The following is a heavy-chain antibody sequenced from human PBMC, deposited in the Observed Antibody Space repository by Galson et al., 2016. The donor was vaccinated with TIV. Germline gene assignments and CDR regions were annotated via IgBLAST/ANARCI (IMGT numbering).Heavy chain of an antibody. Sequence: SLRLSCAASGFTFSSYGMYWVRQAPGKGLEWVAVTWYDGNNKYYADSVKGRFTISRDNSKNTLYLQMNSLRAEDTAVYYCARVRYCSSTNCWNFLDYWGQGTLVTVSS. CDR1: GFTFSSYG. CDR2: TWYDGNNK. D-gene: IGHD2-2*01. J-gene: IGHJ4*02. V-gene: IGHV3-33*07. CDR3: ARVRYCSSTNCWNFLDY.